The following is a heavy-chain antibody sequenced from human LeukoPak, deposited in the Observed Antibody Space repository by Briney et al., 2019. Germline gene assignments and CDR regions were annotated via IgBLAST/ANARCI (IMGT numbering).Heavy chain of an antibody. J-gene: IGHJ4*02. CDR2: ISSSGSTI. Sequence: SGGSLRLSCAASGFTFSSYEMNWVRQAPGKGLEWVSHISSSGSTIDYADSVKGRFTISRDNSKNTLYLQMNSLRAEDTAVYYCARGPSGYHNTGGQGTLVTVSS. CDR3: ARGPSGYHNT. V-gene: IGHV3-48*03. CDR1: GFTFSSYE. D-gene: IGHD5-12*01.